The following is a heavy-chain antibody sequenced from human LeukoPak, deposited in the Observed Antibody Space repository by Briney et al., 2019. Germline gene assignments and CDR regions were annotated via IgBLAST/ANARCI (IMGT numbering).Heavy chain of an antibody. Sequence: GGSLRLSCAASGFTFSAYDMNWVRQAPGKGLECVSYISSSGSTIYYADSVKGRFTISRDNADNSLYLQMNSLRAEDTAVYYCAREDHEYGSPLGVWGQGTTVTVSS. V-gene: IGHV3-48*03. CDR3: AREDHEYGSPLGV. CDR1: GFTFSAYD. CDR2: ISSSGSTI. J-gene: IGHJ6*02. D-gene: IGHD6-6*01.